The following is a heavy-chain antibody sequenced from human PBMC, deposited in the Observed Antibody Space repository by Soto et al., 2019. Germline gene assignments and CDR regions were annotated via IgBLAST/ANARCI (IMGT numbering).Heavy chain of an antibody. J-gene: IGHJ4*01. CDR3: IMRRGSYYFNH. V-gene: IGHV4-30-2*01. CDR1: GGSISSGGYS. D-gene: IGHD1-26*01. CDR2: IYHSGST. Sequence: PSETLSLTCAVSGGSISSGGYSWSWIRQPPGRGLEWIGYIYHSGSTYYNPSLKSRVTISVDRSKNQFSLKLSSVTAADTAVYYCIMRRGSYYFNHWGDETLVTFSS.